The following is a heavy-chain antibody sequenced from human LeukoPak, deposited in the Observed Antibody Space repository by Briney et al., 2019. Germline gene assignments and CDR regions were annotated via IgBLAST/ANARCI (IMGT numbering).Heavy chain of an antibody. CDR1: GGSISSYY. Sequence: SETLSLTCTVSGGSISSYYWSWIRQPPGKGLEWIGYIYYSGSTNYNPSLKSRVTISVDTSKNQFSLKLSSVTAADTAVYYCARVEITIFGVVIPGAFDYWGQGTLVTVSS. V-gene: IGHV4-59*01. CDR2: IYYSGST. CDR3: ARVEITIFGVVIPGAFDY. D-gene: IGHD3-3*01. J-gene: IGHJ4*02.